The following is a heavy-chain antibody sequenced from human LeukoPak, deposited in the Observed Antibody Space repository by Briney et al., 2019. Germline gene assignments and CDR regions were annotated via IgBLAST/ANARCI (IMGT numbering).Heavy chain of an antibody. D-gene: IGHD3-3*01. CDR2: ISGSGGST. Sequence: GGSLRLSCAASGFTFSSYAMSWVRQAPGKGLEWVSAISGSGGSTYYADSVKGRFTISRDNSKNTLYLQMNSLRAEDTAVYYCAKDSRVLRFLEWLYRFDYWGQGTLVTVSS. J-gene: IGHJ4*02. CDR3: AKDSRVLRFLEWLYRFDY. V-gene: IGHV3-23*01. CDR1: GFTFSSYA.